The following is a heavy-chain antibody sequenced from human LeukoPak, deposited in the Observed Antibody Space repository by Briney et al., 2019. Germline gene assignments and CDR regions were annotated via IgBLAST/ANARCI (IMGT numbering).Heavy chain of an antibody. CDR2: MYPGTAYYNPATA. J-gene: IGHJ4*02. Sequence: SETLSLTCSVSGGSISTYYWTWIRQPPGKGLEWVAYMYPGTAYYNPATAYYNPSLNSRATISIDKSKNQFSLNLTSVAAADTAIYYCARGIDGSAWYGYWGQGTLVTVSS. D-gene: IGHD6-19*01. CDR1: GGSISTYY. CDR3: ARGIDGSAWYGY. V-gene: IGHV4-59*01.